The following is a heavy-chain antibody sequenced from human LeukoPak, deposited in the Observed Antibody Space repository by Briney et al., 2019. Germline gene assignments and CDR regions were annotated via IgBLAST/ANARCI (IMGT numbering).Heavy chain of an antibody. D-gene: IGHD1-7*01. CDR2: ISYNGGNK. CDR3: ARAHNWKYGSFDF. Sequence: GGSLRLSCAASGFRFSHYAIHWVRQAPGKGLEWVSLISYNGGNKYYADSVKGRFTISRDNAKNSLYLQMNSLRAEDTAVYYCARAHNWKYGSFDFWGQGTLVTVSS. V-gene: IGHV3-30*04. J-gene: IGHJ4*02. CDR1: GFRFSHYA.